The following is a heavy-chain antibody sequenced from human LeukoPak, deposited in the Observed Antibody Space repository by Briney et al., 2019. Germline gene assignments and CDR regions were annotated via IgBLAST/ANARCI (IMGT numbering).Heavy chain of an antibody. Sequence: GGSLRLSCAASGFTFSDYYMSWIRQAPGKGLEWVSSISSSSNYIYYADSVKGRFTISRDNAKSSLDLQMNSLRAEDTAVYYCARDPHSGYGSSGGFDCWGQGTLVTVSS. CDR1: GFTFSDYY. V-gene: IGHV3-11*06. CDR2: ISSSSNYI. D-gene: IGHD3-22*01. J-gene: IGHJ4*02. CDR3: ARDPHSGYGSSGGFDC.